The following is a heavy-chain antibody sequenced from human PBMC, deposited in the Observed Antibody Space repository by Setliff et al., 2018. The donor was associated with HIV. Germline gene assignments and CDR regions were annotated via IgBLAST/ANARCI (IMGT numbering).Heavy chain of an antibody. D-gene: IGHD2-15*01. Sequence: SVKVSCKASGYTFTGYYMQWVRQAPGQGLEWMGWINPNSGGTNYAQKFQGRVTITRDTSISTAYMELSRLRSDATAVYYRASGYCSGCSWYGPFDYWGQGTLVTVSS. CDR2: INPNSGGT. V-gene: IGHV1-2*02. CDR3: ASGYCSGCSWYGPFDY. CDR1: GYTFTGYY. J-gene: IGHJ4*02.